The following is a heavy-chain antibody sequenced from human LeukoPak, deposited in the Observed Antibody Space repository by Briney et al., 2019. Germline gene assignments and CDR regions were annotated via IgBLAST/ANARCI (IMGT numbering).Heavy chain of an antibody. CDR1: GYSISSGYY. CDR2: IYHSGST. Sequence: SETLSLTCTVSGYSISSGYYWGWIRQPPGKGLEWIGSIYHSGSTYYNPSLKSRVTISVDTSKNQFSLKLSSVTAADTAVYYCAGVDRYIVVVPAASYYFDYWGQGTLVTVSS. V-gene: IGHV4-38-2*02. CDR3: AGVDRYIVVVPAASYYFDY. D-gene: IGHD2-2*01. J-gene: IGHJ4*02.